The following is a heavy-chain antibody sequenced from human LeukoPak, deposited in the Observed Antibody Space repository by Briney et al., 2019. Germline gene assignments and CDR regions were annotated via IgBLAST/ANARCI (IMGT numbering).Heavy chain of an antibody. CDR1: GFTFSTYW. Sequence: GGSLRLSCAASGFTFSTYWMSWVRQAPGKGLEWVANIKEGGSEKYYGDSVKGRFTISRDNAKNSLYLEMNSLRVEDTAVYYCARDSSGYQWGQGTLVAVSS. D-gene: IGHD3-22*01. CDR3: ARDSSGYQ. J-gene: IGHJ4*02. V-gene: IGHV3-7*01. CDR2: IKEGGSEK.